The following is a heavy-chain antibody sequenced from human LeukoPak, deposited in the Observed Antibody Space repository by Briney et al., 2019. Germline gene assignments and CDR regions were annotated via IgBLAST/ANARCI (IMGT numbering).Heavy chain of an antibody. CDR2: ISGSGGST. CDR3: AKDRYDSSGYYYGDAFDI. V-gene: IGHV3-23*01. Sequence: GGSLRLSCAASGFTFSSYAMSWVRQAPRKGLEWVSAISGSGGSTYYADSVKGRFTISRDNSKNTLYLQMNSLRAEDTAVYYCAKDRYDSSGYYYGDAFDIWGQGTMVTVSS. D-gene: IGHD3-22*01. CDR1: GFTFSSYA. J-gene: IGHJ3*02.